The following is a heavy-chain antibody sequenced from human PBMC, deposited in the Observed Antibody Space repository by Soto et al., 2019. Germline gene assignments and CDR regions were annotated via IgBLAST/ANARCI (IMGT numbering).Heavy chain of an antibody. V-gene: IGHV6-1*01. CDR2: TYYRSKWYN. D-gene: IGHD6-13*01. J-gene: IGHJ6*02. CDR3: ARGQQLEHYYYYYGMDV. Sequence: SQTLSLTCAISGDSVSSNSAAWNWIRQSPSRGLEWLGRTYYRSKWYNDYAVSVKSRITINPDTPKNQFSLQLNSVTPEDTAVYYCARGQQLEHYYYYYGMDVWGQGTTVTVSS. CDR1: GDSVSSNSAA.